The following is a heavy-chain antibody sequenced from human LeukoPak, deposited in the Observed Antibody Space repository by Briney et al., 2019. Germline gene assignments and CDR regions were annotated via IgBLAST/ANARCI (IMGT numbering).Heavy chain of an antibody. CDR1: GYTFTSYD. CDR3: AREVEKGEWLSPKPDFDP. J-gene: IGHJ5*02. D-gene: IGHD3-3*01. V-gene: IGHV1-8*01. Sequence: ASVKVSCKASGYTFTSYDINWVRQATGQGLEWXXXXXXNSGNTGYAQKFQGRVTMTRNTSISTAYMELSSLRSEDTAVYYCAREVEKGEWLSPKPDFDPWGQGTLVTVSS. CDR2: XXXNSGNT.